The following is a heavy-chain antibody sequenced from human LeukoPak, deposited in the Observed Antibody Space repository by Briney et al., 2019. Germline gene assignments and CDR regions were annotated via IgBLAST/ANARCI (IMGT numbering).Heavy chain of an antibody. D-gene: IGHD2-15*01. CDR3: ARNAAHEYYFDY. CDR2: TSHRGST. V-gene: IGHV4-4*02. J-gene: IGHJ4*02. Sequence: SETLSLTCSVSGGSISSTNWWSWVRQPPGKGLEWIGETSHRGSTNYNPSLKSRVTISVDKSKNQFSLKLSSVTAADTAVYYCARNAAHEYYFDYWGQGTPVTVSS. CDR1: GGSISSTNW.